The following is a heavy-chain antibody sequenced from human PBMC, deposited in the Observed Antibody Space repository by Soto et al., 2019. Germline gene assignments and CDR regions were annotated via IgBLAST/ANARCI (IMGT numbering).Heavy chain of an antibody. D-gene: IGHD3-22*01. V-gene: IGHV1-46*01. Sequence: QVQLVQSGAEVKKPGASVKVSCKASGYTFTSYYMHWVRQAPGQGLEWMGIINPSGGSSSYAQKCQGRVTMTRDTPTNTVSMELNSLRSEDTAVYYCGRGSLITMIVNYWGQGTLVTVSS. CDR2: INPSGGSS. CDR3: GRGSLITMIVNY. J-gene: IGHJ4*02. CDR1: GYTFTSYY.